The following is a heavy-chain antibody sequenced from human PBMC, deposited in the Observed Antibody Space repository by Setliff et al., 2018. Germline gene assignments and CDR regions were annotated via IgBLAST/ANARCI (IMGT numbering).Heavy chain of an antibody. J-gene: IGHJ4*02. CDR3: ARLVRYCTRTSCQRTPGAEY. D-gene: IGHD2-2*01. CDR2: LSPYSGNA. Sequence: ASVKVSCKTSGYTFRNYGITWVRQAPGQGLEWVGWLSPYSGNAYSAQKFQGRVTLTTDTSTSTAYMEVKSLTSDDTAVYYCARLVRYCTRTSCQRTPGAEYWGQGTLVTVSS. CDR1: GYTFRNYG. V-gene: IGHV1-18*01.